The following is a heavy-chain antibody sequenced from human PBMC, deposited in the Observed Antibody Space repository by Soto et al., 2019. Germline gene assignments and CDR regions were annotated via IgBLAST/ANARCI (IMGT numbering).Heavy chain of an antibody. D-gene: IGHD2-15*01. CDR2: IRATGGQT. V-gene: IGHV3-23*01. CDR3: GEDRGWGVVGPSNDS. J-gene: IGHJ4*02. CDR1: GFTFRNFV. Sequence: GGSLRLSCAASGFTFRNFVMSWVRQAPGKGLEWVSAIRATGGQTFYADSVKGRVTISRDNSKNMLYLQIDSLRDEDTALYFCGEDRGWGVVGPSNDSWGKGPVVTVSS.